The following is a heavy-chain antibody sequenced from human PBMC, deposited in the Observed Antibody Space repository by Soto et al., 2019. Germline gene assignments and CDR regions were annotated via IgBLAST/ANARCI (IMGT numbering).Heavy chain of an antibody. V-gene: IGHV4-39*01. CDR1: GGSISSSSYY. CDR2: IYYSGST. CDR3: ARHWRKAYYYYGMDV. Sequence: SETLSLTCTVSGGSISSSSYYWGWIRQPPGKGLEWIGSIYYSGSTYYNPSLKSRVTISVDTSKNQFSLKLSSVTAADTAVYYCARHWRKAYYYYGMDVWGQGTTVTVSS. J-gene: IGHJ6*02.